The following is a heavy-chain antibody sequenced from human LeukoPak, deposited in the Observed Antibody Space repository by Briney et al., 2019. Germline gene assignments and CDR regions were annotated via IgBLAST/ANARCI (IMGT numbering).Heavy chain of an antibody. CDR3: TRDDGASSLLDF. V-gene: IGHV3-43*02. CDR1: GFTFHDYA. CDR2: ISGNGHTI. J-gene: IGHJ4*02. Sequence: PGGSLRLSCAASGFTFHDYAIYWVRQAPGKGLEWVSLISGNGHTISYADSVRGRFTISRDNTKNSVYLQMDSLTTEDTAVYYCTRDDGASSLLDFWGQGTLVTVSS. D-gene: IGHD3-16*02.